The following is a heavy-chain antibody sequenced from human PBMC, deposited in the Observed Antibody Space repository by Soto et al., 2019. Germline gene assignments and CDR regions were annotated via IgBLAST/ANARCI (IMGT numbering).Heavy chain of an antibody. CDR1: GFTFSSYW. CDR2: INNDGTAT. J-gene: IGHJ4*02. Sequence: EMQLVESGGGLVQPGGSLRLSCVASGFTFSSYWMHWVRQDPEMGLAWVSSINNDGTATQYADSVKGRFTVSRDNTKNTLYLQMTSLRVEDTAVYYCAKALSWGQCDSWGQGTLVTVSS. V-gene: IGHV3-74*03. D-gene: IGHD3-16*01. CDR3: AKALSWGQCDS.